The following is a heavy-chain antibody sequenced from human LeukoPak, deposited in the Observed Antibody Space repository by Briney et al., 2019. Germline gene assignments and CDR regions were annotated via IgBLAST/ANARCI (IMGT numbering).Heavy chain of an antibody. D-gene: IGHD2-15*01. CDR3: ARGYCSGDSCYQLN. CDR2: INSDGSST. J-gene: IGHJ4*02. Sequence: GGSLRLSCAASGFTFSSYWMHWVRQAPGKGLVWVSRINSDGSSTNYADSVKGRFTISRDNAKNTLYLQMNSLRAEDTAVYYCARGYCSGDSCYQLNWGQGALVTVSS. CDR1: GFTFSSYW. V-gene: IGHV3-74*01.